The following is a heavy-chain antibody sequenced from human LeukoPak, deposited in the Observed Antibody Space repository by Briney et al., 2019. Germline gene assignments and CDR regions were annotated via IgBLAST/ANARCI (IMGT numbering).Heavy chain of an antibody. CDR1: GFTFSSHA. Sequence: PGGTLRLSCAVSGFTFSSHAMSWVRQAPGKGLEWVSTISAHSYYTYYADSVQGRFTISRDNSKNTLYLQMNSLRAEDTALYYCANFVDTSMGGNDYWGQGTLVTVSS. J-gene: IGHJ4*02. CDR3: ANFVDTSMGGNDY. CDR2: ISAHSYYT. D-gene: IGHD5-18*01. V-gene: IGHV3-23*01.